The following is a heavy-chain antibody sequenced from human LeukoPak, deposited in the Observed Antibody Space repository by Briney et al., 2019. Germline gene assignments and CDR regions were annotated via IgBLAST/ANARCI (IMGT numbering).Heavy chain of an antibody. D-gene: IGHD2-8*02. V-gene: IGHV3-74*01. CDR3: TRVQAGRSGLMDV. CDR2: ISPEGSGT. Sequence: GGSLRLSCAASGFSLSGYWMHWVRQAPGKGLVWVSRISPEGSGTTYADSVKGRFTISRDNSKNTLYLQMNSLKDEDAAVYHCTRVQAGRSGLMDVWGRGTTVTVSS. CDR1: GFSLSGYW. J-gene: IGHJ6*02.